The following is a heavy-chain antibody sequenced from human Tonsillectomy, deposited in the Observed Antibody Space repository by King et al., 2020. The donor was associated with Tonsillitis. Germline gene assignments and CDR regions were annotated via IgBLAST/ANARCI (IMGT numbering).Heavy chain of an antibody. CDR3: ARDRKYYYDSSGYREYYYGMDV. J-gene: IGHJ6*02. CDR1: GFTVGSNY. V-gene: IGHV3-53*01. CDR2: IYSDGRI. Sequence: DVQLVESGGTLIQPGGSLRLSCAASGFTVGSNYMNWVRQAPGKGLEWISIIYSDGRIYYADSVRGRFTISRDNSKNTLYLQMNNLRAGDTAVYYCARDRKYYYDSSGYREYYYGMDVWGQGTTVTVSS. D-gene: IGHD3-22*01.